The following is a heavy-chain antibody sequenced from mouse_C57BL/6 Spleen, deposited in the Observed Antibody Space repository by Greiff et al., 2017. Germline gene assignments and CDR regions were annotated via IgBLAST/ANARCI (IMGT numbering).Heavy chain of an antibody. Sequence: EVKLVESGPGMVKPSQSLSLTCTVTGYSITSGYDWHWIRHFPGNKLEWMGYISYSGSTNYNPSLKSRISITHDTSKNHFFLKLNSVTTEDTATYYCARGGGYGSSYGAMDYWGQGTSVTVSS. J-gene: IGHJ4*01. CDR2: ISYSGST. D-gene: IGHD1-1*01. CDR3: ARGGGYGSSYGAMDY. CDR1: GYSITSGYD. V-gene: IGHV3-1*01.